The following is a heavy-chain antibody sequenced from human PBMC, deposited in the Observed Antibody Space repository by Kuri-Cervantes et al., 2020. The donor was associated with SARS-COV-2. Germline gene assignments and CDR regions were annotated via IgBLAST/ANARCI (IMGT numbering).Heavy chain of an antibody. D-gene: IGHD3-22*01. V-gene: IGHV3-30-3*01. CDR2: ISYDGSNK. CDR1: GFTFSSYV. Sequence: GGSLRLSCAASGFTFSSYVIHWVRQAPGKGLEWVAVISYDGSNKFYADSVEGRFTISRDNSKNTLYLQMNSLTAEDTAVYYCARDALDYYDSSLDYWGQGTLVTVSS. J-gene: IGHJ4*02. CDR3: ARDALDYYDSSLDY.